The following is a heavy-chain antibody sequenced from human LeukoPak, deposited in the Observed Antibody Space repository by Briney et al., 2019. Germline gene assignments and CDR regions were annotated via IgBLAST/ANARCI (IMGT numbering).Heavy chain of an antibody. V-gene: IGHV4-59*01. J-gene: IGHJ2*01. D-gene: IGHD6-19*01. Sequence: SETLSLTCTVSGGSISSYYWSWIRQPPGKGLELIGYIYYSGSTNYNPSLKSRVTISVDTSKNQFSLKLSSVTAADTAVYYCARAGDSSGWSWYFDLWGRGTLVTVSS. CDR1: GGSISSYY. CDR3: ARAGDSSGWSWYFDL. CDR2: IYYSGST.